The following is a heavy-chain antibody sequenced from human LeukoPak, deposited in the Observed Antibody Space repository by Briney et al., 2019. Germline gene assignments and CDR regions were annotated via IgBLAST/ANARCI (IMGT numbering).Heavy chain of an antibody. Sequence: GGSLRLSCAASGFTFSSYAMSWVRQAPGKGLEWVSAISGSGGSTYYADFVKGRFTISRDNSKNTLYLQMESLRAEDTAMYYCARDREGRRLNWFDPWGQGTLVTVSS. CDR3: ARDREGRRLNWFDP. D-gene: IGHD5-12*01. V-gene: IGHV3-23*01. CDR1: GFTFSSYA. CDR2: ISGSGGST. J-gene: IGHJ5*02.